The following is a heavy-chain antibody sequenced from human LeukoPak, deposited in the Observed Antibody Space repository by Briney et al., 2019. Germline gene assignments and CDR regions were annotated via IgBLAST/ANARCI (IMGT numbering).Heavy chain of an antibody. CDR3: ARTAGEGGSYSSSWYWYYYYMDV. CDR2: ISSSSSYI. CDR1: GFIFDDYG. Sequence: GGSLRLSCAASGFIFDDYGMNWVRQAPGKGLEWVSSISSSSSYIYYADSVKGRFTISRDNAKNSLYLQMNSLRAEDTAVYYCARTAGEGGSYSSSWYWYYYYMDVWGKGTTVTVSS. J-gene: IGHJ6*03. D-gene: IGHD6-13*01. V-gene: IGHV3-21*01.